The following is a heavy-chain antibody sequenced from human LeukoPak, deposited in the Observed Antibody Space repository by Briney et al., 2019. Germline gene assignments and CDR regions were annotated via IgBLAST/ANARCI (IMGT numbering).Heavy chain of an antibody. CDR2: IYHSGST. CDR1: GYSISSGYY. Sequence: SETLSLTCTVSGYSISSGYYWGWIRQPPGKGLEWIGSIYHSGSTYYNPSLKSRVTISVDTSKNQFSLKLSSVTAADTAVYYCAGEYGSGSYSEIHAGNWFDPWGQGTLVTVSS. D-gene: IGHD3-10*01. CDR3: AGEYGSGSYSEIHAGNWFDP. V-gene: IGHV4-38-2*02. J-gene: IGHJ5*02.